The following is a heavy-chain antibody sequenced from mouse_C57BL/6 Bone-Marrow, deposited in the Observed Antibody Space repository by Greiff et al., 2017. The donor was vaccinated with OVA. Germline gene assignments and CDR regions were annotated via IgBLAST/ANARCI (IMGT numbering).Heavy chain of an antibody. CDR3: ARGGNYGYFDV. J-gene: IGHJ1*03. Sequence: EVNLVESGGDLVKPGGSLKLSCAASGFTFSSYGMSWVRQTPDKRLEWVATISSGGSYTYYPDSVKGRFTISRDNAKNTLYLQMSSLKSEDTAMYYCARGGNYGYFDVWGTGTTVTVSS. CDR2: ISSGGSYT. V-gene: IGHV5-6*01. CDR1: GFTFSSYG. D-gene: IGHD2-1*01.